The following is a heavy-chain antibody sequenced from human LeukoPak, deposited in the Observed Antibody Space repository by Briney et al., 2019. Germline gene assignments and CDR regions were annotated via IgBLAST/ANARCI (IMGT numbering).Heavy chain of an antibody. D-gene: IGHD4-17*01. CDR2: ISSNGGST. Sequence: GGSLRLSCAASGFTFSSYAMHWVRQATGKGLEYVSAISSNGGSTYYANSVKGRFTISRDNSKNTLYLQMGSLRAEDMAVYYCARDWLPSDYGDYPPGYWGQGTLVTVSS. J-gene: IGHJ4*02. CDR1: GFTFSSYA. V-gene: IGHV3-64*01. CDR3: ARDWLPSDYGDYPPGY.